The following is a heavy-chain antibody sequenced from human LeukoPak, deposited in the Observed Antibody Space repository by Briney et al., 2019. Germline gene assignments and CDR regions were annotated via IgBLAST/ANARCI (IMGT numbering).Heavy chain of an antibody. CDR1: GASIDSHSW. J-gene: IGHJ3*02. V-gene: IGHV4-4*02. Sequence: SETLSLTCAVSGASIDSHSWWSWVRQPPGKGLEWIGEIYHSGSTNYNPSLKSRVTISVDTSKNQFSLKLSSVTAADTAVYYCARHRWELLTFDAFDIWGQGTMVTVSS. D-gene: IGHD1-26*01. CDR3: ARHRWELLTFDAFDI. CDR2: IYHSGST.